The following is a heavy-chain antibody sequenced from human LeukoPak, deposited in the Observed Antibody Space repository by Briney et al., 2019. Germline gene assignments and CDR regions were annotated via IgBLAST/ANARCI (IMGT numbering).Heavy chain of an antibody. CDR1: GFTFSSYA. J-gene: IGHJ4*02. D-gene: IGHD1-1*01. V-gene: IGHV3-30-3*01. CDR2: ISYDGSNK. Sequence: GRSLRLSCAASGFTFSSYAMHWVRQAPGKGLEWVAVISYDGSNKYYADSVKGRFTISRDNSKNTLYLQMNSLRAEDTAVYYCARGPTTTLEYWGQGTLVTVSS. CDR3: ARGPTTTLEY.